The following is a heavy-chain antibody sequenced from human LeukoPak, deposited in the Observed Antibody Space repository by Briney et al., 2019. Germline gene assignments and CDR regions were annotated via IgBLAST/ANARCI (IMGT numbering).Heavy chain of an antibody. V-gene: IGHV1-2*02. J-gene: IGHJ6*03. CDR2: INPNSGGT. CDR1: GYTFTGYY. D-gene: IGHD6-13*01. CDR3: ARDLHSSSWYQGEYYMDV. Sequence: ASVKVSCKASGYTFTGYYMHWVRQAPGQGLEWMGWINPNSGGTNYAQKFQGRVTMTRDTSISTAYMELSRLRSDDTAVYYCARDLHSSSWYQGEYYMDVWGKGTTVTVSS.